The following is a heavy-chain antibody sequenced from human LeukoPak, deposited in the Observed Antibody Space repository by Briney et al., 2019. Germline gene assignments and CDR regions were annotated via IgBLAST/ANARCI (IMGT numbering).Heavy chain of an antibody. CDR2: ISYSGNT. D-gene: IGHD6-13*01. J-gene: IGHJ4*02. CDR1: GFTFSSYA. Sequence: GSLRLSCAASGFTFSSYAMSWVRQAPGKGLEWIGFISYSGNTNYNPSLKSRVTISIDTSKSQFSLKLSSVTAADTAVYYCASPGIIRAGTDRGFDYWGQGTLVTVSS. CDR3: ASPGIIRAGTDRGFDY. V-gene: IGHV4-59*01.